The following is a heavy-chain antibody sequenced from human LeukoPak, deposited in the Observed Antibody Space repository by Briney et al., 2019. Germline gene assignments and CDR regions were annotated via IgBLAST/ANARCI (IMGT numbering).Heavy chain of an antibody. J-gene: IGHJ4*02. CDR2: ISKSGSTL. CDR3: VGDGYNQDPDH. D-gene: IGHD5-24*01. CDR1: GFTFSSCE. V-gene: IGHV3-48*03. Sequence: GGSLRLSCAASGFTFSSCEMNWVRQAPGKGLEWVSYISKSGSTLYYADSVKGRFTISRDNAKKSLYLQMDSLRAEDTAVYYCVGDGYNQDPDHWGQGTLVTVFS.